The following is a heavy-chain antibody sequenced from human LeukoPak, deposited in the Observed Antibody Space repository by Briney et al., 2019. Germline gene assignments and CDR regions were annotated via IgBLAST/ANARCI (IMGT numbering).Heavy chain of an antibody. Sequence: GGSLRLSCAASGFTFSKHWMNWVRQAPGKGLEWVANIKQDGSEIYYVDSVKGRFTIYRDNDKNSLFLQMNSLRGEDSAVYHCARSGPPYGLDIWGQGTMVTVSS. J-gene: IGHJ3*02. CDR1: GFTFSKHW. CDR3: ARSGPPYGLDI. D-gene: IGHD1-1*01. V-gene: IGHV3-7*04. CDR2: IKQDGSEI.